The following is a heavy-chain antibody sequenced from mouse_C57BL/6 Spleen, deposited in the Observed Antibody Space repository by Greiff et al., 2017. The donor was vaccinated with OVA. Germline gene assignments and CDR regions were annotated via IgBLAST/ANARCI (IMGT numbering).Heavy chain of an antibody. J-gene: IGHJ1*03. Sequence: QVQLQQSGAELVRPGTSVKLSCKASGYTFTSYWMHWVKQRPGQGLEWIGVIDPSDSYTNYNQKFKGKATLTVDTSSSTAYMQLSSLTSEDSAVYYCARAYDGYYDWYFDVWGTGTTVTVSS. V-gene: IGHV1-59*01. CDR3: ARAYDGYYDWYFDV. CDR1: GYTFTSYW. CDR2: IDPSDSYT. D-gene: IGHD2-3*01.